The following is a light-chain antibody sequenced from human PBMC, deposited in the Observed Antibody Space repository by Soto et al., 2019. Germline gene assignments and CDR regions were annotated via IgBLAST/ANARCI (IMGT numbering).Light chain of an antibody. CDR3: NSYAGNNNIL. J-gene: IGLJ2*01. Sequence: QSALTKPPAASGSLGQSVTISCTGFSNNYVSWYQQHPDKAPKLMIYEVTKRPSGVPDRFSGSKSGDTASLTVSGLQAEDEADYYCNSYAGNNNILFGGGTKVTVL. CDR1: SNNY. CDR2: EVT. V-gene: IGLV2-8*01.